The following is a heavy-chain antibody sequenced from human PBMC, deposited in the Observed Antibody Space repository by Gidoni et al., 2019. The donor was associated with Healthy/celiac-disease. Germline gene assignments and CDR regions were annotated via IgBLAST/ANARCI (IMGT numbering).Heavy chain of an antibody. CDR2: IKQDGSEK. D-gene: IGHD3-3*01. CDR3: ARWLYYDFWSGPNWYFDL. CDR1: GFTFISYW. J-gene: IGHJ2*01. Sequence: EVQLVESGGGLVHPGGSLSLSCSASGFTFISYWMSWVRQAPGNGREWVAKIKQDGSEKYYGDYVKGRFTRSRDNAKNSLYLQMNSLRAEDTAVYYCARWLYYDFWSGPNWYFDLWGRGTLVTVSS. V-gene: IGHV3-7*01.